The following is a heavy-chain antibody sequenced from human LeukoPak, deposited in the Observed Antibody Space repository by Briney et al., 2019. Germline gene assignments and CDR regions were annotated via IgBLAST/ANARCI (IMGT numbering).Heavy chain of an antibody. CDR2: ITPGGSST. J-gene: IGHJ4*02. CDR1: GFTFSTYW. Sequence: GGSLRLSCAASGFTFSTYWMHWVRQAPGKGLVWVSRITPGGSSTSHADSVKGRLTISRDNAKNTLYLQMNSLRTEDTAVYYCARGDSTLGDYWGQGALVTVSS. D-gene: IGHD2-21*02. V-gene: IGHV3-74*01. CDR3: ARGDSTLGDY.